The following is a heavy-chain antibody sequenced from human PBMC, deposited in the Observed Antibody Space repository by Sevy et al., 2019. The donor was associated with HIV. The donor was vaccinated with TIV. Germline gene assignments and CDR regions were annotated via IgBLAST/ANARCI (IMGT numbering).Heavy chain of an antibody. CDR2: TYYRSKWYN. D-gene: IGHD5-12*01. CDR3: ETEDRSGYDWDYYYGMDV. Sequence: SQTFSLTCAISGDSVSSNSAAWNWIRQSPSRGLEWLGRTYYRSKWYNDYAVSVKSRITINPDTSKNQFYLQLNSVTPEDTAVYYCETEDRSGYDWDYYYGMDVWGQGTTVTVSS. CDR1: GDSVSSNSAA. V-gene: IGHV6-1*01. J-gene: IGHJ6*02.